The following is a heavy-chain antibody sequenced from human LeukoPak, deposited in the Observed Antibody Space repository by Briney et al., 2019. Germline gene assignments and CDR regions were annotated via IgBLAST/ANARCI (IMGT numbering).Heavy chain of an antibody. Sequence: GGSLRLSCAASGFTVSSNYMSWVRQAPGKGLEWVSVIYSGGSTYYADSVKGRFTISRDNSKNTLYLQMNSLRAEDTAVYYCATEAGDYYYYGMDVWGQGTTVTVSS. D-gene: IGHD3-10*01. CDR3: ATEAGDYYYYGMDV. J-gene: IGHJ6*02. CDR2: IYSGGST. V-gene: IGHV3-53*01. CDR1: GFTVSSNY.